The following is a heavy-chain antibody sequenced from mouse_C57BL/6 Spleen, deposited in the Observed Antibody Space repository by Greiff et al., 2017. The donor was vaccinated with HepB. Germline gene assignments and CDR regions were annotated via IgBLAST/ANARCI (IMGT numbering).Heavy chain of an antibody. D-gene: IGHD1-1*01. CDR2: INPSTGGT. CDR3: ARRGYYYGSSLDY. CDR1: GYSFTGYY. V-gene: IGHV1-42*01. Sequence: EVKLQESGPELVKPGASVKISCKASGYSFTGYYMNWVKQSPEKSLEWIGEINPSTGGTTYNQKFKAKATLTVDKSSSTAYMQLKSLTSEDSAVYYCARRGYYYGSSLDYWGQGTTLTVSS. J-gene: IGHJ2*01.